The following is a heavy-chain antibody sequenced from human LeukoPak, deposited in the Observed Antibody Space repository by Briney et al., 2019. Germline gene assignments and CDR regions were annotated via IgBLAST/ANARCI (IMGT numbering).Heavy chain of an antibody. CDR1: GFMFSDYG. V-gene: IGHV3-48*01. CDR3: ASYVLLMDY. Sequence: GESLRLSCAASGFMFSDYGIHWVRQAPGKGLEWLAYISRDGNIIVYADSVKGRFIIFRDNAKQSVYLEMKSLRPEDTAVYYCASYVLLMDYWGQGTLVTVSS. J-gene: IGHJ4*02. CDR2: ISRDGNII. D-gene: IGHD3-16*01.